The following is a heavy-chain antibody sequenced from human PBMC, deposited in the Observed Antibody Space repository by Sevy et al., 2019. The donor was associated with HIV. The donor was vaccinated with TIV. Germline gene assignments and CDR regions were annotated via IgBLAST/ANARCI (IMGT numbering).Heavy chain of an antibody. CDR1: GSTFEDYA. J-gene: IGHJ4*02. CDR2: ISWNSGRI. D-gene: IGHD3-22*01. Sequence: GGSLRLSCAASGSTFEDYALHWVRQVPGKGLEWVSGISWNSGRIGYADSVKGRFTISRDNAKNSLYLQMNSLRAEDTAFYYCAKDSYYDSSGYFDAWGQGTLVTVSS. CDR3: AKDSYYDSSGYFDA. V-gene: IGHV3-9*01.